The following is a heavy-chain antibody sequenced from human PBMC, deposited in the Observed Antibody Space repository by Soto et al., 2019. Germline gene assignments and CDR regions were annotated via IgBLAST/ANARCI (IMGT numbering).Heavy chain of an antibody. CDR2: IYYSGST. Sequence: SETLSLTCTVSGGSISSGGYYWSWIRQHPGKGLEWIGYIYYSGSTYYNPSLKSRVTISVDTSKNQFSLKLSSVTAADTAVYYCARYRITIFGVVMDYFDYWGQGTLVTVSS. D-gene: IGHD3-3*01. J-gene: IGHJ4*02. CDR3: ARYRITIFGVVMDYFDY. CDR1: GGSISSGGYY. V-gene: IGHV4-31*03.